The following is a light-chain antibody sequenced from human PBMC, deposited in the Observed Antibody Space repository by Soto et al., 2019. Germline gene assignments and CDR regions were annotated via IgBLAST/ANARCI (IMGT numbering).Light chain of an antibody. CDR2: DVT. J-gene: IGLJ1*01. CDR1: RSDVGGYNY. Sequence: QSALTQPASVSGSPGQSITISCTGTRSDVGGYNYVYWHQQHPGKAPKLMIYDVTNRPSGVSDRFSGSKSGNTASLTISGLQAEDEADYYCSSYTSSSTYVFGAGTNLTVL. CDR3: SSYTSSSTYV. V-gene: IGLV2-14*01.